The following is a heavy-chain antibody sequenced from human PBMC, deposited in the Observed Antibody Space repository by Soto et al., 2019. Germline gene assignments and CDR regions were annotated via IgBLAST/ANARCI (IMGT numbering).Heavy chain of an antibody. CDR3: ARGVAVGPRLYYFDY. J-gene: IGHJ4*02. V-gene: IGHV1-69*13. CDR2: IIPIFGTA. D-gene: IGHD3-10*01. CDR1: GGTFSSYA. Sequence: SVKVSCKASGGTFSSYAISWVRQAPGQGLEWMGGIIPIFGTANYAQKFQGRVTITADESTSTAYMELSSLRSEDTAVYYCARGVAVGPRLYYFDYWGQGTLVTVSS.